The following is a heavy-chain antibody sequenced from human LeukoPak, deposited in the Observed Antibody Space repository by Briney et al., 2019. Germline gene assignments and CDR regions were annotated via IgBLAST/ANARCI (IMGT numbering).Heavy chain of an antibody. CDR1: GCSISSYY. CDR3: ARHRPDSSGYYFDY. Sequence: SSETLSLTCTVSGCSISSYYWSWIRQPPGKGLEWIGYIYYSGSTNYNPSLKSRVTISVDTSKNQFSLKLSSVTAADTAVYYCARHRPDSSGYYFDYWGQGTLVTVSS. V-gene: IGHV4-59*08. CDR2: IYYSGST. D-gene: IGHD3-22*01. J-gene: IGHJ4*02.